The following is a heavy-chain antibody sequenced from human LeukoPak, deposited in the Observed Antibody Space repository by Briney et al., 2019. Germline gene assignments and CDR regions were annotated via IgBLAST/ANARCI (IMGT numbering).Heavy chain of an antibody. CDR1: GFTFSSYE. J-gene: IGHJ4*02. CDR2: ISSSGGTI. Sequence: PGGSLRLSCAASGFTFSSYEMNWVRQAPGKGLEWVSYISSSGGTIYYADSVKGRFTISRDNAKNSLYLQMNSLRAEDTAVYYCARDVPYSSSWYGSSEFDYWGQGTLVTVSS. V-gene: IGHV3-48*03. D-gene: IGHD6-13*01. CDR3: ARDVPYSSSWYGSSEFDY.